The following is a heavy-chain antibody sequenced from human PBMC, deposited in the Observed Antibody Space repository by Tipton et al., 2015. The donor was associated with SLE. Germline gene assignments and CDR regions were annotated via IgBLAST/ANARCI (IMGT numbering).Heavy chain of an antibody. CDR3: ARHPRPMAAFDH. CDR2: VYYSGST. D-gene: IGHD5-24*01. Sequence: TLSLTCTVSGASTNRGSYLWGWIRQPPGKRLEWIGSVYYSGSTYYNPSLESRITISLDTSKNQFSVKLSSVTAADTAVYYCARHPRPMAAFDHWGQGRLVRVSS. CDR1: GASTNRGSYL. V-gene: IGHV4-39*07. J-gene: IGHJ4*02.